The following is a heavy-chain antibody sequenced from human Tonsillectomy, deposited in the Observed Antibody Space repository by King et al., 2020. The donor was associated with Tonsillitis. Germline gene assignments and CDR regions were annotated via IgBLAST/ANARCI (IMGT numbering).Heavy chain of an antibody. V-gene: IGHV3-74*01. Sequence: VQLVESGGGLVQPGGSLRLSCAASGFTFTSYWMHWVRQAPGKRLVWVSRINSDGTSTSYADSVKGRFTISRDNAKNTLYLLMKSLRAEDTAVYFCVSQAVAECGAADRDYWGQGTLVTVSS. D-gene: IGHD6-19*01. CDR2: INSDGTST. J-gene: IGHJ4*02. CDR3: VSQAVAECGAADRDY. CDR1: GFTFTSYW.